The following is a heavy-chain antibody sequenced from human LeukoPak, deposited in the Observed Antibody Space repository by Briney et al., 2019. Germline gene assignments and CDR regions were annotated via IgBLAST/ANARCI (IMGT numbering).Heavy chain of an antibody. CDR3: ARDGLIAARPFDY. CDR2: IKQDGSEK. CDR1: GFTFSSYW. V-gene: IGHV3-7*01. J-gene: IGHJ4*02. D-gene: IGHD6-6*01. Sequence: GGSLRLSCAASGFTFSSYWMSWVRQAPGKGLEWVANIKQDGSEKYYVDSVKGRFTISRDNAKNSLYLQMNSLRAEDTAVYYCARDGLIAARPFDYWGQGTLVTVSS.